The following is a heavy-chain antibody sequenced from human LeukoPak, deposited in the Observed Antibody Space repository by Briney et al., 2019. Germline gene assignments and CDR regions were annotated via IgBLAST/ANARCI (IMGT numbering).Heavy chain of an antibody. CDR1: GGSISIYY. Sequence: PSETLSLTCSVSGGSISIYYWTWIRQIPGKGLEWIGYIYYTGTTNYNPLFESRATISVDTSKNQFSLKLSSVTAADTAVYYCARSVWYSSSSPIFAYYFDSWGQGTLVTVSS. CDR3: ARSVWYSSSSPIFAYYFDS. D-gene: IGHD6-6*01. V-gene: IGHV4-59*12. J-gene: IGHJ4*02. CDR2: IYYTGTT.